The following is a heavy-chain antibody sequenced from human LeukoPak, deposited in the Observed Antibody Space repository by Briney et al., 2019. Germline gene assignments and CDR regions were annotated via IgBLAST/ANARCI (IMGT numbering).Heavy chain of an antibody. V-gene: IGHV3-7*01. CDR1: GFTFSNYW. CDR2: IKQDGSEK. D-gene: IGHD3-22*01. J-gene: IGHJ4*02. Sequence: GGSLRLSCAASGFTFSNYWMTWVRQAPGKGLEWVANIKQDGSEKYYVDSVKGRFTISRDNAKNSLYLQMDSLRAEDTAVYYCARARTGYYYDNSGYYYFDYWGQGTLVTVSS. CDR3: ARARTGYYYDNSGYYYFDY.